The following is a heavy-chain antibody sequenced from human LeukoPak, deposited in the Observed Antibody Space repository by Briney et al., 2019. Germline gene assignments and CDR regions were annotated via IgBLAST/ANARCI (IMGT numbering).Heavy chain of an antibody. V-gene: IGHV4-30-2*01. J-gene: IGHJ4*02. CDR3: ARGKRWLQPLAAFDI. CDR1: GGSISSGGYS. D-gene: IGHD5-24*01. CDR2: IYHSGST. Sequence: PSQTLSLTCAVSGGSISSGGYSWSWIRQPPGKGLEWIGDIYHSGSTNYNPSLKSRVTISVDTSKNQFSLKLSSVTAADTAVYYCARGKRWLQPLAAFDIWRQGTLVTVSS.